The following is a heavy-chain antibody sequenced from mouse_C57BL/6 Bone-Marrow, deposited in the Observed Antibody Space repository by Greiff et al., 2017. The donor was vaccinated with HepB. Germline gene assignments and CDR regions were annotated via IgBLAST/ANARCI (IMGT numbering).Heavy chain of an antibody. D-gene: IGHD2-4*01. J-gene: IGHJ4*01. CDR2: SRNKANDYTT. CDR1: GFTFSDFY. Sequence: EVKVVESGGGLVQSGRSLRLSCATSGFTFSDFYMEWVRQAPGKGLEWIAASRNKANDYTTEYSASVKGRVIVSRDTSQSILYLQMNALRAEDTAIYYCARDGGLRGEDYAMDYWGQGTSVTVSS. V-gene: IGHV7-1*01. CDR3: ARDGGLRGEDYAMDY.